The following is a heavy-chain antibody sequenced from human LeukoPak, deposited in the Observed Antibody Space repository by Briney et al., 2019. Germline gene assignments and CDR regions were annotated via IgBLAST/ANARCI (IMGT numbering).Heavy chain of an antibody. V-gene: IGHV3-74*01. CDR1: GFTFPTYW. Sequence: PGGSLRLSCAASGFTFPTYWMSWVRQAPGKGLVWVSRINSDGSSTSYADSVKGRLTISRDNAKNTLYLQMNSLRAEDTAVYYCARDQQWLAEFDYWGQGTLVTVSS. J-gene: IGHJ4*02. D-gene: IGHD6-19*01. CDR3: ARDQQWLAEFDY. CDR2: INSDGSST.